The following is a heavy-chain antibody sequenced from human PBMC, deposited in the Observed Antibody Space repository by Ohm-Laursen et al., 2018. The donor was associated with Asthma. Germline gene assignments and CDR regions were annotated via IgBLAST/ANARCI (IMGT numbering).Heavy chain of an antibody. D-gene: IGHD3-3*01. CDR2: IWYDGSNK. Sequence: SLRLSCAASGFIFTNYGMHWVRQAPGKGLEWVAVIWYDGSNKYYGDSVKGRFTISRDNSKNTLYLQMNSLRAEDTAVYYCARDFSIIRSGGGAFDIWGQGTMVTVSS. CDR3: ARDFSIIRSGGGAFDI. J-gene: IGHJ3*02. V-gene: IGHV3-33*01. CDR1: GFIFTNYG.